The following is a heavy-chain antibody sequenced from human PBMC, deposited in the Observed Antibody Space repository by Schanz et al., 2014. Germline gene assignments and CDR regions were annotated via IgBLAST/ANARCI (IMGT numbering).Heavy chain of an antibody. CDR1: GFTFSSYA. V-gene: IGHV3-23*01. D-gene: IGHD6-19*01. J-gene: IGHJ4*02. Sequence: EVQLLESGGGLVQPGGSLRLSCAASGFTFSSYAMSWVRQAPGKGLEWISAISGSGVSTHYADSVKGRFTISRDNLKNTVYLQMNSLRAGDTAVYYCAKAGSGWSTAGYYYWGQGTLVAVSS. CDR2: ISGSGVST. CDR3: AKAGSGWSTAGYYY.